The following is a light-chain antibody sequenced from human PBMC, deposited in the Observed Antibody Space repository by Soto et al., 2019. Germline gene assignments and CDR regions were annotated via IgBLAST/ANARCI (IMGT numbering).Light chain of an antibody. V-gene: IGKV1-5*01. Sequence: DIQMTQSPSTLSASVGDRVTIACRASQGINGWLAWYQQKPGKAPQLLIYDACSLESGVPSRFSGSGSGTEFTLTIRSLQPDDFATYYCQQYNSYPWTCGQGTKVEIK. CDR1: QGINGW. J-gene: IGKJ1*01. CDR2: DAC. CDR3: QQYNSYPWT.